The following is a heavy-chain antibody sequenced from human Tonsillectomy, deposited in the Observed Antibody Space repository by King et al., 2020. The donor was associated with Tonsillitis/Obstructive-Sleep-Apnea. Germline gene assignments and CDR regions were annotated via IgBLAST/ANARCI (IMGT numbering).Heavy chain of an antibody. V-gene: IGHV3-30*04. CDR1: GFTFSSYA. J-gene: IGHJ5*02. Sequence: VQLVESGGGVVQPGRSLRLSCAASGFTFSSYAMHWVRQAPGKGLEWVAVISYDGSNKYYADSVKGRFTISRDNSKNTLYLQINSLRAEDTAVYYCARGGYGDFWSGHHWGQGTLVTVSS. D-gene: IGHD3-3*01. CDR3: ARGGYGDFWSGHH. CDR2: ISYDGSNK.